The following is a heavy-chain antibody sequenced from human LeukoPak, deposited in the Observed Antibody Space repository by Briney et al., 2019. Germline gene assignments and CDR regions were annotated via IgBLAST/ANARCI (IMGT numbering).Heavy chain of an antibody. V-gene: IGHV3-23*01. CDR2: ISGSGGST. CDR1: GFTFSSYA. CDR3: AKTSPYYYDSSGYLDAFDI. J-gene: IGHJ3*02. D-gene: IGHD3-22*01. Sequence: GGSLRLSCAASGFTFSSYAMSWVRQAPGKGLEWVSAISGSGGSTYYADSVKGRFTISRDNSKNTLYLQMNSLRAEDTAVYYCAKTSPYYYDSSGYLDAFDIWGQGTMVTVSS.